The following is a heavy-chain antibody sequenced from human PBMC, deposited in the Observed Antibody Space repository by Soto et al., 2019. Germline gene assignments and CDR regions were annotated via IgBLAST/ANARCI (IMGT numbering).Heavy chain of an antibody. CDR2: ISAYNGNT. Sequence: QVQLVQSGAEVKKPGASVKVSCMASGYTFTSYGISWVRQAPGQGLEWMGWISAYNGNTNYAQKLQGRVTMTTDTSTSTAYMELRSLRSDDTAVYYCARGPSAYYDYVWGSYRYDNWFDPWGQGTLVTVSS. V-gene: IGHV1-18*01. D-gene: IGHD3-16*02. CDR1: GYTFTSYG. J-gene: IGHJ5*02. CDR3: ARGPSAYYDYVWGSYRYDNWFDP.